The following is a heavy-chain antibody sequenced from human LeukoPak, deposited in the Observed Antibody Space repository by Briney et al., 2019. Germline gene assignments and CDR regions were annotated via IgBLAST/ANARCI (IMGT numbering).Heavy chain of an antibody. D-gene: IGHD6-6*01. CDR3: ARDHRVLGIAARPGALVAFDI. J-gene: IGHJ3*02. CDR2: ISSSSSYI. Sequence: PGGSLRLSCAASGFTFSSYSMNWVRQAPGKGLEWVSSISSSSSYIYYADSVKGRFTISRDNAKNSLYLQMNSLRAEDTAVYYCARDHRVLGIAARPGALVAFDIWGQGTMVTVSS. CDR1: GFTFSSYS. V-gene: IGHV3-21*01.